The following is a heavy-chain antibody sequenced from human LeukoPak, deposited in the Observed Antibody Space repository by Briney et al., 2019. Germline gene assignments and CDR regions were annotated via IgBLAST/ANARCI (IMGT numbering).Heavy chain of an antibody. J-gene: IGHJ4*02. D-gene: IGHD4-23*01. CDR3: ARVSDGGTPPSHDY. CDR1: GYTFSSYD. V-gene: IGHV1-8*01. CDR2: MNTKSGNT. Sequence: GSVKVSCKASGYTFSSYDIHWVRQAPGQGVEWMGWMNTKSGNTVYAQNFQAIVTMTSNTSISTAYLELSSLRSEDTAVYYCARVSDGGTPPSHDYWGQGTLVTVSS.